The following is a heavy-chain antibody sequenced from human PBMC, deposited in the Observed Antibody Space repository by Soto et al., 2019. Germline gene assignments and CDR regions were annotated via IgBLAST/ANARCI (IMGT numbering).Heavy chain of an antibody. V-gene: IGHV3-7*01. CDR1: GFTFSSYW. CDR3: AGRIAARTRDAFDI. D-gene: IGHD6-6*01. Sequence: EVQLVESGGGLVQPGGSLRLSCAASGFTFSSYWMSWVRQAPGKGLEWVANIKQDGSEKYYVDSVKGRCTISRDNAKNSLYLQMNSLRAEDTAVYYCAGRIAARTRDAFDIWGQGTMVTVSS. CDR2: IKQDGSEK. J-gene: IGHJ3*02.